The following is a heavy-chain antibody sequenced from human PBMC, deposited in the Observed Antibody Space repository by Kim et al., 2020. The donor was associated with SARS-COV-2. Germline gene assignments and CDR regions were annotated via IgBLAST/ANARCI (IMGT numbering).Heavy chain of an antibody. D-gene: IGHD3-3*01. CDR2: IGTAGDT. V-gene: IGHV3-13*01. Sequence: GGSLRLSCAASGFTFSSYDMHWVRQATGKGLEWVSAIGTAGDTYYPGSVKGRFTISRENAKNSLYLQMNSLRAGDTAVYYCARTTVLRFLEWLSPPGYFDLWGRGTLVTVSS. J-gene: IGHJ2*01. CDR1: GFTFSSYD. CDR3: ARTTVLRFLEWLSPPGYFDL.